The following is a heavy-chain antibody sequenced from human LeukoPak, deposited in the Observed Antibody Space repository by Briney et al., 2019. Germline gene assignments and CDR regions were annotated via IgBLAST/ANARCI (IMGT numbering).Heavy chain of an antibody. CDR2: INHSGSS. CDR1: GGSFSGYY. CDR3: ARGVRELELRRAYFDY. Sequence: SETLSLTCAVYGGSFSGYYWSWIRQPPEKGLEWIGEINHSGSSNYNPSLKSRVTISVDTSKNQFSLKLSSVTAADTAVYYCARGVRELELRRAYFDYWGQGTLVTVSS. D-gene: IGHD1-7*01. V-gene: IGHV4-34*01. J-gene: IGHJ4*02.